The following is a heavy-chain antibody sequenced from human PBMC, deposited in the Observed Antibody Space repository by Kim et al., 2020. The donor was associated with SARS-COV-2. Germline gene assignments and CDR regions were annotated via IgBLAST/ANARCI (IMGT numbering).Heavy chain of an antibody. CDR2: IYYSGST. CDR3: ARDPGIAAARIGSYYYYGMDV. Sequence: SQTLSLTCTVSGGSISSGGYYWSWIRQHPGKGLEWIGYIYYSGSTYYNPSLKSRVTISVDTSKNQFSLKLSSVTAADTAVYYCARDPGIAAARIGSYYYYGMDVWGQGTTVTVSS. D-gene: IGHD6-13*01. J-gene: IGHJ6*02. V-gene: IGHV4-31*03. CDR1: GGSISSGGYY.